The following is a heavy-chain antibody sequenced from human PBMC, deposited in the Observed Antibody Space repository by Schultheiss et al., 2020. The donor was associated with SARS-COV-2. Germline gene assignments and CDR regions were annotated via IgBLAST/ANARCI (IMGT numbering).Heavy chain of an antibody. CDR1: GFTFSSYA. J-gene: IGHJ6*02. CDR3: ARGLTIFGVVIIDYYGMDV. V-gene: IGHV3-23*01. Sequence: GGSLRLSCAASGFTFSSYAMSWVRQAPGKGLEWISAISDSGGSTLYTNSVKGRFTISRDNSKNTLYLQMNSLRAEDTAIYYCARGLTIFGVVIIDYYGMDVWGQGTTVTVSS. CDR2: ISDSGGST. D-gene: IGHD3-3*01.